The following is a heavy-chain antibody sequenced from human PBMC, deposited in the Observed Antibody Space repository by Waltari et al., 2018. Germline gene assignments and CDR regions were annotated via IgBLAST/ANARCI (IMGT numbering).Heavy chain of an antibody. Sequence: PGGSLRLSCAASGFTFKHYAMTWVRQAPGKGLEWVSAISGSGDSPYYTDSVKGRFTISRDNSKNTLYLQMNSLRAEDTALYYCAKDAGWVATMYFFDYWGQGTLVSVSS. J-gene: IGHJ4*02. CDR1: GFTFKHYA. CDR3: AKDAGWVATMYFFDY. CDR2: ISGSGDSP. V-gene: IGHV3-23*01. D-gene: IGHD5-12*01.